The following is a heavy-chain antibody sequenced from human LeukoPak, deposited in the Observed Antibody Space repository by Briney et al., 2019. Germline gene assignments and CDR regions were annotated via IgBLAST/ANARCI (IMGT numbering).Heavy chain of an antibody. CDR1: GFNFSDYY. D-gene: IGHD3-10*01. CDR3: GRDREMSYSMAWGY. CDR2: ISSSGYST. V-gene: IGHV3-11*01. Sequence: PGGSLRLSCAASGFNFSDYYMSWIRQPPGKGLEWVSYISSSGYSTYYADSVKGRSTISRENAKNSLYLQMSSLRAEDTAVYYCGRDREMSYSMAWGYWGQGTLVTVSS. J-gene: IGHJ4*02.